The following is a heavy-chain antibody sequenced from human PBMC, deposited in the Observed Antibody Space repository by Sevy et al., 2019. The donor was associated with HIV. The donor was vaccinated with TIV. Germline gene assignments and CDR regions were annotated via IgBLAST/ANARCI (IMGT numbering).Heavy chain of an antibody. CDR2: VTTYKDST. D-gene: IGHD3-3*01. CDR3: ARVDPYYEFGDV. V-gene: IGHV1-18*01. Sequence: ASVKVSCKASGYTLNDYGISWVRQAPGQGLAWIAWVTTYKDSTNYAQNFQGRVTLTTDTSTNTAYMELRSLRSDDTAVYYCARVDPYYEFGDVWGQGTTVTVSS. J-gene: IGHJ6*02. CDR1: GYTLNDYG.